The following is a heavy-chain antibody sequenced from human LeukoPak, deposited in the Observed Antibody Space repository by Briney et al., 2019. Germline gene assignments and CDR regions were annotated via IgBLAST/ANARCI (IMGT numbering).Heavy chain of an antibody. Sequence: SETLSLTCTVSGGSISSSSYYWGWIRQPPGKGLEWIGSIYYSGSTYYNPSLKSRVTISVDTSKNQFSLKLSSVTAADMAVYYCAVSKRRDGPIDYWGQGTLVTVSS. J-gene: IGHJ4*02. V-gene: IGHV4-39*01. CDR1: GGSISSSSYY. CDR2: IYYSGST. CDR3: AVSKRRDGPIDY. D-gene: IGHD5-24*01.